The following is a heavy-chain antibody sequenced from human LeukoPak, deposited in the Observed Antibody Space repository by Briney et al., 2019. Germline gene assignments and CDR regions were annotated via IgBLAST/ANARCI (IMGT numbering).Heavy chain of an antibody. Sequence: PSETLSLTCTVSGGSISSYYLSWIRQPPGMGLEWIGYIYYSGSTNYNPSLKSRVTISVDTSKNQFSLKLSSVTAADTAVYYCARDTGYCSSTSCSRYYYGMDVWGKGITVTVSS. CDR3: ARDTGYCSSTSCSRYYYGMDV. CDR1: GGSISSYY. V-gene: IGHV4-59*01. CDR2: IYYSGST. D-gene: IGHD2-2*01. J-gene: IGHJ6*04.